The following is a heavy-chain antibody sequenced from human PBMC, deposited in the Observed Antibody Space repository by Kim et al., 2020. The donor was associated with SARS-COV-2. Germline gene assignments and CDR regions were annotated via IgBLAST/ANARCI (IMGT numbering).Heavy chain of an antibody. Sequence: LKSRVTISVDTSKNQFSLKRSSVTAADTAVYYCASPMAPYSGSYYGFDYWGQGTLVTVSS. D-gene: IGHD1-26*01. CDR3: ASPMAPYSGSYYGFDY. V-gene: IGHV4-39*01. J-gene: IGHJ4*02.